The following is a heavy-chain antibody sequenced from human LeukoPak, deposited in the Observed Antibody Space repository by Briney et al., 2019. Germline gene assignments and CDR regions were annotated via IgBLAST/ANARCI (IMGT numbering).Heavy chain of an antibody. Sequence: GGSLRLSCTASGFTFKDYATSWVRQAPGKGLEWISTIFGDGGGGYYADSVRGRFTMSRDNSKNTLYLQMNSLRGDDTAVYYCAKQEGWDLGNYYADHWGRGTLVTVSS. D-gene: IGHD1-26*01. J-gene: IGHJ5*02. CDR2: IFGDGGGG. CDR1: GFTFKDYA. V-gene: IGHV3-23*01. CDR3: AKQEGWDLGNYYADH.